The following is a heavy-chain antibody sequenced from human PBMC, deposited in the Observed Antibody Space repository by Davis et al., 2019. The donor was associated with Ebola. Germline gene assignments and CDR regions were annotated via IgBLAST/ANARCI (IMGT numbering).Heavy chain of an antibody. Sequence: ASVKVSCKVSGYTLTELSMHWVRQAPGKGLEWMGWISAYNGNTNYAQKLQGRVTMTTDTSTSTAYMELRSLRSEDTAVYYCARQDIVATIGVYWGQGTLVTVSS. V-gene: IGHV1-18*01. D-gene: IGHD5-12*01. CDR1: GYTLTELS. CDR3: ARQDIVATIGVY. J-gene: IGHJ4*02. CDR2: ISAYNGNT.